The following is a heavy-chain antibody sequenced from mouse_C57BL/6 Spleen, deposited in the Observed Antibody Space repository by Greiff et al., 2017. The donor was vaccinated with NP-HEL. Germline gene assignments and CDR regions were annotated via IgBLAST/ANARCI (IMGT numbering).Heavy chain of an antibody. V-gene: IGHV5-4*01. Sequence: EVMLVESGGGLVKPGGSLKLSCAASGFTFSSYAMSWVRQTPEKRLEWVATISDGGSYTYYPDNVKGRFTISRDNAKNNLYLQMSHLKSEDTAMYYCARDQRGSSSFDYWGQGTTLTVSS. D-gene: IGHD1-1*01. J-gene: IGHJ2*01. CDR2: ISDGGSYT. CDR3: ARDQRGSSSFDY. CDR1: GFTFSSYA.